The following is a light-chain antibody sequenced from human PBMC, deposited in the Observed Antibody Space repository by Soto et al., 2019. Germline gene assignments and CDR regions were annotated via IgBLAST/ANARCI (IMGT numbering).Light chain of an antibody. J-gene: IGLJ2*01. V-gene: IGLV1-40*01. CDR1: SSNIGAGYD. CDR2: GNS. CDR3: QSYDSSLSGVV. Sequence: QSVLTQPPSVSGAPGQRVTVSCTGSSSNIGAGYDVHWYQQLPGTAPKLLIYGNSNRPSGAPDRVSGSKSGTSASLAITGLQADAEADYYCQSYDSSLSGVVFGGGTKLTVL.